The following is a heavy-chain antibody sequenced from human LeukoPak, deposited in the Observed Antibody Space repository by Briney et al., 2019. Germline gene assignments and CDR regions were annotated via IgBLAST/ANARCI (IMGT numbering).Heavy chain of an antibody. Sequence: GGSLRLSCAASEFTFSSYAMSWVRQAPGKGLEWVSTIGNGGGSTYYADSVKGRFTISRDNSKNTLYLQMNGLRAEDTAMYYCAAGGTNFDYWGQGTLVTVSS. V-gene: IGHV3-23*01. CDR1: EFTFSSYA. CDR3: AAGGTNFDY. J-gene: IGHJ4*02. CDR2: IGNGGGST. D-gene: IGHD2-2*01.